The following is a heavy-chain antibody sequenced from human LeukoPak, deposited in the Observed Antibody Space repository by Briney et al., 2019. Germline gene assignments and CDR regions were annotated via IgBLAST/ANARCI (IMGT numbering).Heavy chain of an antibody. CDR2: VSYLGNDK. CDR1: GFTFRDYA. CDR3: AKGLWVRGVISLYYFDY. J-gene: IGHJ4*02. D-gene: IGHD3-10*01. Sequence: GGSLRLSCAASGFTFRDYAMHWVRQAPGKGLEWVAVVSYLGNDKYYADSVKGRFTISRDNSKNTLYLQMNSLRAEDTAVYYCAKGLWVRGVISLYYFDYWGQGTLVTVSS. V-gene: IGHV3-30-3*01.